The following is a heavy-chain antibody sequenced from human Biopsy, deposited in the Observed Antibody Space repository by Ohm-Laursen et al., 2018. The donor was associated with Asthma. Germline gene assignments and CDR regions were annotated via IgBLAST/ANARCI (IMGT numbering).Heavy chain of an antibody. D-gene: IGHD3-3*01. CDR3: AKRRGYSDLTDFDH. CDR2: VSYDGGVV. V-gene: IGHV3-30*18. CDR1: GFTFGNFW. Sequence: SLRLSCAASGFTFGNFWMSWGRQTPGKGLEWVAVVSYDGGVVHYADSMKGRFTISRDNAKSTLYLQMNRLRTDDTAVYFCAKRRGYSDLTDFDHWGQGTLVTVSS. J-gene: IGHJ4*02.